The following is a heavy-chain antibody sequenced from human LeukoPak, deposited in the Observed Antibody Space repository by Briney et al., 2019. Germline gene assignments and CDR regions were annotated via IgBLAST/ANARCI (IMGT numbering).Heavy chain of an antibody. D-gene: IGHD4-17*01. V-gene: IGHV3-43D*03. Sequence: GGSLRLSCAASGFTFDDYAMHWVRQAPGKGLEWVSLISWDGGSTYYADSVKGRFTISRDNSKNSLYLQMNSLRAEDTALYYCAKLPHDYGDYGRGWPQRQFDYWGQGTLVTVSS. CDR2: ISWDGGST. CDR3: AKLPHDYGDYGRGWPQRQFDY. J-gene: IGHJ4*02. CDR1: GFTFDDYA.